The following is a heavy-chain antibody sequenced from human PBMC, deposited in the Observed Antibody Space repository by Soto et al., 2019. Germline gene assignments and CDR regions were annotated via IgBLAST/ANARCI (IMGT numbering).Heavy chain of an antibody. Sequence: EVQLVESGGGLVQPGGSLRLSCAASGFTFSSYSMKWVRQAPGKGLEWVSYISSSSSTIYYADSVKGRFTISRDNAKNSLYLQMNSLRAEDTAVYYCARDDYGDPFDYWGQGTLVTVSS. CDR1: GFTFSSYS. CDR2: ISSSSSTI. D-gene: IGHD4-17*01. J-gene: IGHJ4*02. V-gene: IGHV3-48*01. CDR3: ARDDYGDPFDY.